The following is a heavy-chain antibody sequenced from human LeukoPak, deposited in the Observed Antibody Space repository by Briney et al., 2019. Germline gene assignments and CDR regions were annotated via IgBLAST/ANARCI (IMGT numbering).Heavy chain of an antibody. V-gene: IGHV3-53*01. CDR2: IYSSGNT. Sequence: ETGGSLRLSCAASGFTVSSNYMSWVRQAPGKGLEWVSVIYSSGNTYYADSVKGRFTISRDNSKSTLYLQMNSLRAEDTAVYYCARDPTIAVAGSPWGQGTLVTVSS. CDR1: GFTVSSNY. D-gene: IGHD6-19*01. J-gene: IGHJ5*02. CDR3: ARDPTIAVAGSP.